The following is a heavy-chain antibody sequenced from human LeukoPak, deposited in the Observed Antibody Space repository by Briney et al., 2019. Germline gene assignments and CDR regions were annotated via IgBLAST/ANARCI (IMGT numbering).Heavy chain of an antibody. J-gene: IGHJ4*02. D-gene: IGHD3-9*01. Sequence: SVKVSCKASGGTFSSYAISWVRQAPGQGLEWMGGIIPIFGTANYAQKFQGRVTITADKSTSTAYMELSSLRSEDTAVYYCARGGYRYFDWLSTRYYFDYWGQGTLVTVSS. CDR1: GGTFSSYA. CDR3: ARGGYRYFDWLSTRYYFDY. CDR2: IIPIFGTA. V-gene: IGHV1-69*06.